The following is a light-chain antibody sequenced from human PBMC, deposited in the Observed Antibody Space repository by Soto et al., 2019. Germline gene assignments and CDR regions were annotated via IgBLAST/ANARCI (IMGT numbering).Light chain of an antibody. Sequence: QSALTQPASVSGSPGQSITISCTGTSSDVGTYNLVSWHQHHPGKAPKLMIYEVNKRSSGVSNRFSGSKSGNTASLTISGLQAEDEADYYCCSYAGSDTFLFGGDTQLTVL. CDR2: EVN. CDR3: CSYAGSDTFL. V-gene: IGLV2-23*02. CDR1: SSDVGTYNL. J-gene: IGLJ7*01.